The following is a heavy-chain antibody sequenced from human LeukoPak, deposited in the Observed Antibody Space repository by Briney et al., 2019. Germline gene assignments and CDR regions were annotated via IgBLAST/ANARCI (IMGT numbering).Heavy chain of an antibody. CDR2: TYYRSKWYN. V-gene: IGHV6-1*01. J-gene: IGHJ6*02. CDR1: GDSVSSNNAA. CDR3: AREKADYYYGMDV. Sequence: SQTLSLTCAISGDSVSSNNAAWSWVRQSPSRGLEWLGRTYYRSKWYNDYAVSVNSRITINADTSKNQFSLQLSSVTAADTAVYYCAREKADYYYGMDVWGQGTTVTVSS.